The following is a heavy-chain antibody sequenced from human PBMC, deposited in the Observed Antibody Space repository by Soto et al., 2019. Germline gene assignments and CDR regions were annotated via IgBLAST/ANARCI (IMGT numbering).Heavy chain of an antibody. CDR3: ARGRQRPSAAYKGHGYYGMDV. V-gene: IGHV4-34*01. Sequence: SETLSLTCAVYGGSFTDYYWSWIRQPPGKGLEWIGEITHTGGFDSNPSLGSRATISVDTTKNQFSLKLSSVTTADTALYHCARGRQRPSAAYKGHGYYGMDVWGQGTTVTVSS. CDR1: GGSFTDYY. D-gene: IGHD2-2*01. J-gene: IGHJ6*02. CDR2: ITHTGGF.